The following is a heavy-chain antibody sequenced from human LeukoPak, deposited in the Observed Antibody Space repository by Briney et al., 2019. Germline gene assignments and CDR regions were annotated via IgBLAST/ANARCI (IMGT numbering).Heavy chain of an antibody. D-gene: IGHD6-19*01. J-gene: IGHJ4*02. CDR2: ISSSSSYI. V-gene: IGHV3-21*01. Sequence: PGGSLRLSCAASGFTFSSYSMNWVRQAPGKGLEWVSSISSSSSYIYYADSVKGRFTISRDNAKNSLYLQMNSLRAEDTAVYYCARGLFSSGWANFDYWGQGTLVTVSS. CDR1: GFTFSSYS. CDR3: ARGLFSSGWANFDY.